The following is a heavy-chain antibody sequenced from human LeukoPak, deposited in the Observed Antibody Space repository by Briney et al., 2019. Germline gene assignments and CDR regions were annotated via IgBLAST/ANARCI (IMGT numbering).Heavy chain of an antibody. CDR3: VRDGGVSGYDLLDY. D-gene: IGHD5-12*01. Sequence: GGSLRLSCAASGFTFSNYWMTWVRQAPGKGLEWVAHMNQDGSEEHYMDSAKARFTISRDSAKNSLSLQMNSLRAEDTAVYYCVRDGGVSGYDLLDYWGQGTLVTVSS. J-gene: IGHJ4*02. CDR1: GFTFSNYW. V-gene: IGHV3-7*01. CDR2: MNQDGSEE.